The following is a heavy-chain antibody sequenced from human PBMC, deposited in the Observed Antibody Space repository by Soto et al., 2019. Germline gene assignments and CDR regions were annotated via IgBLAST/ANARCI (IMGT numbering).Heavy chain of an antibody. D-gene: IGHD3-9*01. V-gene: IGHV5-10-1*01. J-gene: IGHJ6*02. CDR2: IDPSDSKP. Sequence: RGESLKISCKVSGYPFANYWLSWVRQMPGEGLEWMGRIDPSDSKPTYSPSFQGHVTISADRSVSTVYLQWGSLKASDTAIYYCARQAAPPYEILAGGHLYYYYYGLDVWGQGTTVTVSS. CDR3: ARQAAPPYEILAGGHLYYYYYGLDV. CDR1: GYPFANYW.